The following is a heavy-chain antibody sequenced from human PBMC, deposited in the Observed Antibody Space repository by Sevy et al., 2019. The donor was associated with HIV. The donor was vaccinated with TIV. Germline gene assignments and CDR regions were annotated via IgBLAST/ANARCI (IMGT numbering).Heavy chain of an antibody. CDR3: ARDKIGYSSSWSDY. CDR1: GFTFSSYW. J-gene: IGHJ4*02. Sequence: GGSLRLSCAASGFTFSSYWMSWVRQAPGKGLEWVANIKQDGSEKYYLDSVKGRFTISRDNAKNSLYLQMNSLRAEDTAVYYCARDKIGYSSSWSDYWGQGTLVTVSS. V-gene: IGHV3-7*03. CDR2: IKQDGSEK. D-gene: IGHD6-13*01.